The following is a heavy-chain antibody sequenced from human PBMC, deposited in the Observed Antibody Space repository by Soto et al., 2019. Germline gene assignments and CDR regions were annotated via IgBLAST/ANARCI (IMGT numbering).Heavy chain of an antibody. Sequence: EVQLLESGGGLVQPGGSLRLSCAASGFTFNGYAMTWVRQAPGKGLEWVSGISGSGGNIYYADFVKGRFTVSRDESKNTLYLQMNSLGADDTAVYYCAKVRLYSYSWSGSWCAFDIWGQGTKVTVSS. CDR3: AKVRLYSYSWSGSWCAFDI. CDR2: ISGSGGNI. J-gene: IGHJ3*02. V-gene: IGHV3-23*01. D-gene: IGHD6-13*01. CDR1: GFTFNGYA.